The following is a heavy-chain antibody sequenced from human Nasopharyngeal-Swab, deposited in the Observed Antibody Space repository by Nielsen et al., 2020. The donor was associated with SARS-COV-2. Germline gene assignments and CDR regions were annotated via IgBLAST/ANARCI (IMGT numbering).Heavy chain of an antibody. CDR1: GFTFSSYG. Sequence: GESLKISCAASGFTFSSYGMHWVRQAPGKGLEWVAVISYDGSNKYYADSVKGRFTISRDNSKNTLYLQMNSLRAEDTAVCYCAKEGAVAGLDYWGQGTLVTVSS. CDR3: AKEGAVAGLDY. CDR2: ISYDGSNK. J-gene: IGHJ4*02. V-gene: IGHV3-30*18. D-gene: IGHD6-19*01.